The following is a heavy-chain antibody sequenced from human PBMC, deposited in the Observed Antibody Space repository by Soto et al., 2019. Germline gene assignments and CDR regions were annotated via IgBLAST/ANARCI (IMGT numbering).Heavy chain of an antibody. CDR3: ASSIAATFDAFDI. J-gene: IGHJ3*02. D-gene: IGHD6-25*01. V-gene: IGHV1-3*01. Sequence: ASVKVSCKASGYTFTSYALHLVRQAPGQRLEWMGWINAGNGNTKYSQKFQGRVTITRDTSASTAYMELSSLRSEDTAVYYCASSIAATFDAFDIWGQGTMVTVSS. CDR2: INAGNGNT. CDR1: GYTFTSYA.